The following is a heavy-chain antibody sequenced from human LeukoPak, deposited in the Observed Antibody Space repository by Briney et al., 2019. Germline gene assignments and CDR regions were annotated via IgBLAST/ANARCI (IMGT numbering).Heavy chain of an antibody. V-gene: IGHV3-21*01. J-gene: IGHJ4*02. CDR2: ISSSSSYL. Sequence: PGGSLRLSCAASGFPFSSYAMTWVRQAPGKGLGWVSSISSSSSYLYYADSVKGRFTISRDNAKNSLYLQMNSLRAEDTAVYYCARGWGSVRGYFDYWGQGTRVTVSS. CDR3: ARGWGSVRGYFDY. CDR1: GFPFSSYA. D-gene: IGHD3-10*01.